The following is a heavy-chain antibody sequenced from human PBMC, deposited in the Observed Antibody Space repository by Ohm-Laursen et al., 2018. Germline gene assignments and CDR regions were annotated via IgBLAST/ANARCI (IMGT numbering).Heavy chain of an antibody. CDR1: AGSINSYW. Sequence: PSETLSLTCTVSAGSINSYWFNWIRQSAGKGLEWIGRIYSSESRHYNPSLSSRVTLSLDTSRSQISLTLTSVTAADTAVYYCARLIGFCSGGSCRNWFDPWGQGTLVTVSS. D-gene: IGHD2-15*01. V-gene: IGHV4-4*07. J-gene: IGHJ5*02. CDR3: ARLIGFCSGGSCRNWFDP. CDR2: IYSSESR.